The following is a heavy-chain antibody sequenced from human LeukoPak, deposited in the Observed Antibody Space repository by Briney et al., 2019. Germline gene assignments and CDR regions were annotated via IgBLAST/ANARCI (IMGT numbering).Heavy chain of an antibody. V-gene: IGHV3-7*01. CDR2: IKQDGSEK. Sequence: PGGCLRLSCAASGFTFSTYGMNWVRQAPGKGLEWVANIKQDGSEKHYVDSVKGRFTISRDNAKNSLYLQMNSLRAEDTAVYYCAREGYYDSSGYSDYYYGMDVWGQGTTVTVSS. CDR3: AREGYYDSSGYSDYYYGMDV. D-gene: IGHD3-22*01. CDR1: GFTFSTYG. J-gene: IGHJ6*02.